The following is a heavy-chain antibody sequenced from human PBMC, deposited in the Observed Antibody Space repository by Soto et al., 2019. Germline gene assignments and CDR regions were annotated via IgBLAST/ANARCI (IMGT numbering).Heavy chain of an antibody. D-gene: IGHD2-2*01. CDR1: GFIFGSYT. CDR3: ARGRGYCTSTSCYVDY. J-gene: IGHJ4*02. V-gene: IGHV3-48*01. Sequence: GGSLRLSCAASGFIFGSYTMNWVRQAPGKGLEWVSYISSGSGTIYYADSVKGRFTISRDNAKSSLYLQMNSLRAEDTAVYYCARGRGYCTSTSCYVDYWGQGALVTVSS. CDR2: ISSGSGTI.